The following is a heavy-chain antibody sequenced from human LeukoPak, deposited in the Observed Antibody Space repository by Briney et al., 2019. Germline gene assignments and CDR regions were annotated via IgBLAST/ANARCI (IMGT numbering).Heavy chain of an antibody. CDR2: ISAYNGYT. D-gene: IGHD3-9*01. CDR1: GYTFTNYG. J-gene: IGHJ4*02. CDR3: ARTYYDILTGYYNLDY. Sequence: ASVKVSCKASGYTFTNYGISWVRQAPGQGLEWMGWISAYNGYTNYAQKFQGRVTMTTDTSTSTAYMELRSLRSDDTAVYYCARTYYDILTGYYNLDYWGQGTLVTVSS. V-gene: IGHV1-18*01.